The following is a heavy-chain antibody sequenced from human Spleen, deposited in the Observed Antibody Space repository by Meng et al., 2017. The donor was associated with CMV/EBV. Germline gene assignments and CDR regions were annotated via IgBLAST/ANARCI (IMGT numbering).Heavy chain of an antibody. Sequence: GESLKISCAASGFTFSSYAMSWVRQAPGKGLEWASAISGSGGSTYYADSVKGRFTISRDNSKNTLYLQMNSLRAEDTAVYYCAKDVVPAAHYYYYGMDVWGQGTTVTVSS. CDR2: ISGSGGST. J-gene: IGHJ6*02. V-gene: IGHV3-23*01. CDR1: GFTFSSYA. D-gene: IGHD2-2*01. CDR3: AKDVVPAAHYYYYGMDV.